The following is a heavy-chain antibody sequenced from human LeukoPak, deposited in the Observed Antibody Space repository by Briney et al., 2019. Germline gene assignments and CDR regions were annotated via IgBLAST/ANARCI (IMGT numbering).Heavy chain of an antibody. CDR3: ARLRRGSYYFDS. D-gene: IGHD1-26*01. Sequence: PSETLSLTCTVSGGSISTYYWSWIRQPPGKGLEWIVYIYYSGSTNYNPSLKSRVTISVDTSKNQFSLKPSSVTAADTAVYYCARLRRGSYYFDSWGQGTLVTVSS. J-gene: IGHJ4*02. CDR1: GGSISTYY. V-gene: IGHV4-59*08. CDR2: IYYSGST.